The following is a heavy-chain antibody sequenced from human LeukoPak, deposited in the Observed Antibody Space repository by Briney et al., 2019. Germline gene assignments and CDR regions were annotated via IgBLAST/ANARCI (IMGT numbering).Heavy chain of an antibody. D-gene: IGHD3-22*01. CDR2: INPNSGGT. J-gene: IGHJ4*02. CDR3: ARVLYYYDSSGYATFDY. Sequence: ASVEVSCKASGYTFTGYYIHWVRQAPGQGLEWMGWINPNSGGTNYAQKFQGRVTMTRDTSISTAYMELSRLRSDDTAVYYCARVLYYYDSSGYATFDYWGQGTLVTVSS. CDR1: GYTFTGYY. V-gene: IGHV1-2*02.